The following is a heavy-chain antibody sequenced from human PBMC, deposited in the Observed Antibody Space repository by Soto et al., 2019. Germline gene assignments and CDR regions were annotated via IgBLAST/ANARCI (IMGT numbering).Heavy chain of an antibody. J-gene: IGHJ5*02. CDR3: ARLDVGDTKGDPKGFDP. V-gene: IGHV5-51*01. Sequence: GESLKISCKGSGYSFTSYWIGWVRQMPGKGLEWMGIIYPGDSDTRYSPSFQGQVTISADKSISTAYLQWSSLKASDTAMYYCARLDVGDTKGDPKGFDPWGQGTLVTVSS. CDR1: GYSFTSYW. CDR2: IYPGDSDT. D-gene: IGHD1-26*01.